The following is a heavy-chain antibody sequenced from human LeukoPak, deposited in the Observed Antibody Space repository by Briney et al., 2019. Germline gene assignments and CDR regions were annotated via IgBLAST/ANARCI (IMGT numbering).Heavy chain of an antibody. J-gene: IGHJ4*02. CDR1: GFTFSNYA. D-gene: IGHD5-18*01. CDR3: ARGGYSYGPQGFDY. CDR2: ISDSGGRT. Sequence: GGSLRLSCAASGFTFSNYAMSWVRQAPGKGLEWVSSISDSGGRTFYADSVKGRFTISRDSSKHTLYLQMNSLRAEDTAVYYCARGGYSYGPQGFDYWGQGTLVTVSS. V-gene: IGHV3-23*01.